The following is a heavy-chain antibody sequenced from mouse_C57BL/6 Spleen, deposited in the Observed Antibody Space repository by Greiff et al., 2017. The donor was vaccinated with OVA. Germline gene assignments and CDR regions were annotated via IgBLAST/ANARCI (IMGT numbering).Heavy chain of an antibody. CDR2: IDPENGDT. Sequence: EVQLQQSGAELVRPGASVKLSCTASGFNIKDDYMHWVKQRPEQGLEWIGWIDPENGDTEYASKFQGKATITADTSSNTAYLQLSSLTSEDTAVYYCTRLLLRFAYWGQGTLVTVSA. J-gene: IGHJ3*01. D-gene: IGHD1-1*01. V-gene: IGHV14-4*01. CDR1: GFNIKDDY. CDR3: TRLLLRFAY.